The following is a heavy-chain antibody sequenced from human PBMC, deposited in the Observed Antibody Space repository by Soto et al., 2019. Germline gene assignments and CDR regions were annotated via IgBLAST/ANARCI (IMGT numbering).Heavy chain of an antibody. CDR2: INQSGST. Sequence: SETLSLTCAVYGGSLSGYYWSWIRQSPGKGLEWIGEINQSGSTIYNPSLKSRINLSVDTPRNQFSLSLSFVTAADTAVYYCARRPLNYDLWSGTAKPFDYWGQGTLVTVSS. CDR3: ARRPLNYDLWSGTAKPFDY. V-gene: IGHV4-34*01. D-gene: IGHD3-3*01. J-gene: IGHJ4*02. CDR1: GGSLSGYY.